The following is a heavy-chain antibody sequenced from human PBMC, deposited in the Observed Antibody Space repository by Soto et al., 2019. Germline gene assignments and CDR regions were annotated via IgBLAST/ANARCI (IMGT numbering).Heavy chain of an antibody. D-gene: IGHD3-16*02. V-gene: IGHV3-48*01. CDR1: GFTFSSYS. CDR2: ISSSSSTI. CDR3: ARESTQGLIRFDP. Sequence: EVQLVESGGGLVQPGGSLRLSCAASGFTFSSYSMNWVRQAPGTGLEWVSYISSSSSTIYYADSVKGIFTISRDNAKNLLSLQMKSLRAEDTAVYYCARESTQGLIRFDPWGQGTLVTVSS. J-gene: IGHJ5*02.